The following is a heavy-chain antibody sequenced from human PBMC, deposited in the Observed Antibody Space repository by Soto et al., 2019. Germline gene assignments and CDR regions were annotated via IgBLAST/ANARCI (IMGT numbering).Heavy chain of an antibody. CDR2: ISYDGSNK. CDR1: GFTFSSYA. J-gene: IGHJ4*02. D-gene: IGHD3-22*01. V-gene: IGHV3-30-3*01. CDR3: ARDLSWLLPSYYFDY. Sequence: QVQLVESGGGVVQPGRSLRLSCAASGFTFSSYAMHWVRQAPGKGLEWVAVISYDGSNKYYADSVKGRFTISRDNSKNTLYLQMNSLRAEDTAVYYCARDLSWLLPSYYFDYWGQGTLVTVSS.